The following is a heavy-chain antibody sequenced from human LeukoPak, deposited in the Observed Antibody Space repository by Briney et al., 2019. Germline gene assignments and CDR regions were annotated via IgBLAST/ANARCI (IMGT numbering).Heavy chain of an antibody. CDR2: INPSGGST. CDR1: GYIFTSYY. J-gene: IGHJ4*02. D-gene: IGHD2-15*01. V-gene: IGHV1-46*01. Sequence: ASVKVSCKASGYIFTSYYMHWVRQAPGQGLEWMGIINPSGGSTTYAQKFQGKFTMTRDMSTSTVYMELSGLRSEDTAVYYCARANAYCSGGACWHFDYWGQGTLVTVSS. CDR3: ARANAYCSGGACWHFDY.